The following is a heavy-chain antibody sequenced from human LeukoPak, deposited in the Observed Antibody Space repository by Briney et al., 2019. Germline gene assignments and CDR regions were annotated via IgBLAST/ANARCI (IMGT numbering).Heavy chain of an antibody. V-gene: IGHV3-23*01. Sequence: TGGSLRLSCAASGFTFSSYAMSWVRQAPGKGLEWVSAISGSGGSTYYADSVEGRFTISRDNSKNTLYLQMNSLRAEDTAVYYCAKSLGDSSGYYKYYFDYWGQGTLVTVSS. CDR2: ISGSGGST. D-gene: IGHD3-22*01. CDR3: AKSLGDSSGYYKYYFDY. CDR1: GFTFSSYA. J-gene: IGHJ4*02.